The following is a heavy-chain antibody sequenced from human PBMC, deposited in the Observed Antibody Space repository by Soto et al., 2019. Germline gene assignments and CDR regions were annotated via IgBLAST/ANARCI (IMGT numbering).Heavy chain of an antibody. CDR3: AKDLYCSSTSCYVRDYYYGMDV. Sequence: PGGSLRLSCAASGFTFSSYAMSWVRQAPGKGLEWVSAISGSGGSTYYADSVKGRFTISRDNSKNTLYLQMNSLRAEDTAVYYCAKDLYCSSTSCYVRDYYYGMDVWAKGPRSPSP. CDR2: ISGSGGST. V-gene: IGHV3-23*01. D-gene: IGHD2-2*01. J-gene: IGHJ6*02. CDR1: GFTFSSYA.